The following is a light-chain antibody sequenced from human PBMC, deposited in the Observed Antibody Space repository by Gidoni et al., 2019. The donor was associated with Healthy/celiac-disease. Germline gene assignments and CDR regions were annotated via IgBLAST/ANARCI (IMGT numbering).Light chain of an antibody. CDR1: QSVSSSY. V-gene: IGKV3-20*01. Sequence: EIVLTQSPGTLSLSPGERATLPCTASQSVSSSYLAWYQQKPGQAPRLLIYGASSRATGIPDRFSGSGCGTDFTLTISRLEPEDFAVYYCQQYGSSPPWTFGQGTKVEIK. J-gene: IGKJ1*01. CDR2: GAS. CDR3: QQYGSSPPWT.